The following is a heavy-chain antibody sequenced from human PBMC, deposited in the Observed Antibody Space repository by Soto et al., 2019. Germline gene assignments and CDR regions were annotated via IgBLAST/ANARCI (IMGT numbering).Heavy chain of an antibody. V-gene: IGHV1-69*13. CDR1: GGTFSSYA. Sequence: GASVKVSCKASGGTFSSYAISWVRQAPGQGLEWMGGIIPIFGTANYAQKFQGRVTITADESTSTAYMELSSLRSEDTAVYYCTTTTEYGDYDWGIVNRYYYYGMDVWGQGTTVTVSS. D-gene: IGHD4-17*01. CDR3: TTTTEYGDYDWGIVNRYYYYGMDV. CDR2: IIPIFGTA. J-gene: IGHJ6*02.